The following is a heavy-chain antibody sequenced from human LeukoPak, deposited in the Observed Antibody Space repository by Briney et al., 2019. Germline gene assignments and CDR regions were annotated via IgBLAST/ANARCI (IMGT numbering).Heavy chain of an antibody. V-gene: IGHV4-34*01. D-gene: IGHD2-2*01. CDR2: INHSGST. CDR1: GGSISSYY. CDR3: ARGGLGYCSSTSCYSLIAAAVVFDY. J-gene: IGHJ4*02. Sequence: SETLSLTCTVSGGSISSYYWSWIRQPPGKGLEWIGEINHSGSTNYNPSLKSRVTISVDTSKNQFSLKLSSVTAADTAVYYCARGGLGYCSSTSCYSLIAAAVVFDYWGQGTPVTVSS.